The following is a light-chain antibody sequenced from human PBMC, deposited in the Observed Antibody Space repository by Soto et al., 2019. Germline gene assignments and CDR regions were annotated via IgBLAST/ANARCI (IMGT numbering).Light chain of an antibody. CDR3: QQSHSAPLT. CDR2: AAS. Sequence: DIQMTQSPSSLSASVGDRVTVACRASQSINTYLNWYQQKPGKAPDLLIYAASSLQSGVRSRFSGSGSGTDFTLTITSLQPEDFATYYCQQSHSAPLTFGQGTKVEIK. V-gene: IGKV1-39*01. J-gene: IGKJ1*01. CDR1: QSINTY.